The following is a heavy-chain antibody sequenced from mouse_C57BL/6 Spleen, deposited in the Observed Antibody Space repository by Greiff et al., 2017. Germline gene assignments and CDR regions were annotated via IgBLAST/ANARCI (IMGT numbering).Heavy chain of an antibody. CDR1: GYTFTSYW. Sequence: QVQLQQPGAELVKPGASVKMSCKASGYTFTSYWITWVKQRPGQGLEWIGDIYPGSGSTNYNEKFKSKATLTVDTSSSTAYMQRSSLTSEDSAIYYCARCDGYPDYWGKGTTLTVSS. J-gene: IGHJ2*01. CDR2: IYPGSGST. D-gene: IGHD2-3*01. CDR3: ARCDGYPDY. V-gene: IGHV1-55*01.